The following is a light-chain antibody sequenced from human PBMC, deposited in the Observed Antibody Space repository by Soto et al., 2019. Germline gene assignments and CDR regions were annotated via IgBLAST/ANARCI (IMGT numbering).Light chain of an antibody. CDR3: QQSYTTPRIT. V-gene: IGKV1-39*01. Sequence: DIQMTQSPSSLSASIGDSVIITCRASQDIGTYLNWYQHKPGKAPKHLIYAASSLQTGVPSRFTGSGSGTEFTLTIDSLQREDFATYYCQQSYTTPRITFGQGTRLEIK. CDR2: AAS. J-gene: IGKJ5*01. CDR1: QDIGTY.